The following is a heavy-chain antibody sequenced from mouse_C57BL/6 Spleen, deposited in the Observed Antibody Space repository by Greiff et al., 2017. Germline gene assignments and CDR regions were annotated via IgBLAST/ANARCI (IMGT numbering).Heavy chain of an antibody. CDR2: INYDGSST. V-gene: IGHV5-16*01. CDR3: ARDGSSYDWYFDV. Sequence: DVTLVESEGGLVQPGSSMKLSCTASGFTFSDYYMAWVRQVPEKGLEWVANINYDGSSTYYLDSLKSRFIISRDNAKNILYLQMSSLKSEDTATYYCARDGSSYDWYFDVWGTGTTVTVSS. CDR1: GFTFSDYY. D-gene: IGHD1-1*01. J-gene: IGHJ1*03.